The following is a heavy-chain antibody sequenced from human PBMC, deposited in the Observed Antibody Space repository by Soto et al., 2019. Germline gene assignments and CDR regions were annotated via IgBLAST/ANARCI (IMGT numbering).Heavy chain of an antibody. CDR1: GFTFSSYS. Sequence: GGSLRLSCAASGFTFSSYSMNWVRQAPGKGLEWVGRIKSKTDGGTTDYAEPVKGRFAISRDDSNNMVYLQMNSLKIEDTAVYYCTTDSYSTIIIVRFDYWGHGTLVTVS. V-gene: IGHV3-15*07. CDR3: TTDSYSTIIIVRFDY. J-gene: IGHJ4*01. D-gene: IGHD3-22*01. CDR2: IKSKTDGGTT.